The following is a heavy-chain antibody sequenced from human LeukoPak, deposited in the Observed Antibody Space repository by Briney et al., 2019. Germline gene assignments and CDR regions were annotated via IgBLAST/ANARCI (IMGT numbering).Heavy chain of an antibody. Sequence: ASVKVSCKASGYTFTSYGISWVRQAPGQGLEWMGWISAYNGNTNYAQKLQGRVTMTTDTSTSTAYMELRSLRSDDTAVYYCARYYVFGVVELSYMDVWGKGTTVAVSS. CDR1: GYTFTSYG. V-gene: IGHV1-18*01. CDR3: ARYYVFGVVELSYMDV. J-gene: IGHJ6*03. CDR2: ISAYNGNT. D-gene: IGHD3-3*01.